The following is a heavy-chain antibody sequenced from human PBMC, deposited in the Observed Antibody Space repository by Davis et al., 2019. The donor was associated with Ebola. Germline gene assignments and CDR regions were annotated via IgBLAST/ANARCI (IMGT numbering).Heavy chain of an antibody. V-gene: IGHV1-69*13. CDR3: AIYGSGSYHQYYFDY. J-gene: IGHJ4*02. CDR2: IIPIFGTA. Sequence: SVKVSCKASGGTFSSYAISWVRQAPGQGLEWMGGIIPIFGTANYAQKFQGRVTITADESTSTAYMELSSLRSEDTAVYYCAIYGSGSYHQYYFDYWGQGTLVTVSS. D-gene: IGHD3-10*01. CDR1: GGTFSSYA.